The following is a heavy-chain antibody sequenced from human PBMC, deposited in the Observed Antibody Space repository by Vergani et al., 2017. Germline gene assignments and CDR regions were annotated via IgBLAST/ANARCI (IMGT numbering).Heavy chain of an antibody. CDR1: GYTFTSFY. V-gene: IGHV1-69*18. Sequence: QVQLEQSGAEVKKPGASLKVSCKASGYTFTSFYVHWVRQAPGQGLEWMGRIITIFGTANYAQKFQGRVTITEDESTSTAYMELSSLRSEDTAVYYCARNLDGGNNWGQGTLVTVSS. J-gene: IGHJ4*02. D-gene: IGHD4-23*01. CDR3: ARNLDGGNN. CDR2: IITIFGTA.